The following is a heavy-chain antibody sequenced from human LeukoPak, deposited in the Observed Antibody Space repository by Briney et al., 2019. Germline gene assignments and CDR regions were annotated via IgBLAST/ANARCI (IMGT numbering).Heavy chain of an antibody. J-gene: IGHJ4*02. V-gene: IGHV3-23*01. CDR2: ISGSGGTT. CDR3: AKDVRSSGYNGIDF. CDR1: GFTFNNFA. Sequence: PGGSLRLSCAASGFTFNNFAMSWVRQAPGKGLEWVAGISGSGGTTYYADSVKGRFTISRDNSKNTLYLQMNSLRAEDTAVHYCAKDVRSSGYNGIDFWGQGTLVTVSS. D-gene: IGHD3-22*01.